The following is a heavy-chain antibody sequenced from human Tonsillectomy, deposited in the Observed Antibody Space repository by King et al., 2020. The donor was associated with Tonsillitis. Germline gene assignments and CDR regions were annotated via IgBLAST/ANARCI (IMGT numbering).Heavy chain of an antibody. J-gene: IGHJ6*03. CDR2: IDPSDSYT. D-gene: IGHD3-22*01. CDR3: ATRYYYDSSGPDINYYYYMDV. Sequence: QLVQSGAEVKKPGESLRISCKGSGYTFTSYWINWVRQMPGKGLEWMGRIDPSDSYTNYSPSFQGHVTISADKSISNAYLQWSSLKASDTAMYYCATRYYYDSSGPDINYYYYMDVWGKGTTVTVSS. CDR1: GYTFTSYW. V-gene: IGHV5-10-1*01.